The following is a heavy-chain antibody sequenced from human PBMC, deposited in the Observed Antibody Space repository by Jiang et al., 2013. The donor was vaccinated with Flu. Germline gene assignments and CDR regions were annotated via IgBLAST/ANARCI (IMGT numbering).Heavy chain of an antibody. CDR1: GFTFSSYA. Sequence: QLLESGGGLVQPGGSLRLSCAASGFTFSSYAMNWVRQAPGKGLEWVSAISGSGGSTYYADSVKGRFTISRDNSKNTLYLQMNSLRAEDTAVFYCAKAYEVRYFDWLNWGQGTLVTVSS. V-gene: IGHV3-23*01. CDR3: AKAYEVRYFDWLN. CDR2: ISGSGGST. J-gene: IGHJ4*02. D-gene: IGHD3-9*01.